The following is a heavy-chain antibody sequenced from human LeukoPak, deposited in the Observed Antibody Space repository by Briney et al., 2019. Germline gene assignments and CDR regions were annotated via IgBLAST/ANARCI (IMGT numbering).Heavy chain of an antibody. Sequence: GGSLRLSCAASGFTFSSYAMHWVRQAPGKGLEWVSYISSSGSTIYYADSVKGRFTISRDNAKNSLYLQMNSLRAEDTAVYYCAELGITMIGGVWGEGTTVTISS. V-gene: IGHV3-48*03. CDR1: GFTFSSYA. D-gene: IGHD3-10*02. CDR3: AELGITMIGGV. CDR2: ISSSGSTI. J-gene: IGHJ6*04.